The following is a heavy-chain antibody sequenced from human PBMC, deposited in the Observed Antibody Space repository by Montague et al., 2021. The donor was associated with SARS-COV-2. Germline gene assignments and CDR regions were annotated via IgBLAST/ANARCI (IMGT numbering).Heavy chain of an antibody. Sequence: SLRLSCAASGFTISGHWMHWVRQVPGKGLVWVSDINSDGSSRNYADSVKGRFTISRDNAKNTVYLQRNSLRGDDTAVYYCGGRWHFALWGRGTLVTVPS. CDR2: INSDGSSR. CDR1: GFTISGHW. CDR3: GGRWHFAL. J-gene: IGHJ2*01. V-gene: IGHV3-74*01.